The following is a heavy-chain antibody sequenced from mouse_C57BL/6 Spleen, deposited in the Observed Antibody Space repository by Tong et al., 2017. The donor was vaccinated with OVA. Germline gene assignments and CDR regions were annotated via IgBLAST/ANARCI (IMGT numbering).Heavy chain of an antibody. D-gene: IGHD1-1*01. CDR1: GFSLTSYG. CDR3: AKTASYYYGSSYWYFDV. V-gene: IGHV2-9*01. Sequence: VQLQESGPGLVAPSQSLSITCTVSGFSLTSYGVDWVRQPPGKGLEWLGVIWGGGRTNYNSAFMYRLSISKNDSKSQVYEKMNSLQTDDTARYYCAKTASYYYGSSYWYFDVWGTGTTVTVSS. CDR2: IWGGGRT. J-gene: IGHJ1*03.